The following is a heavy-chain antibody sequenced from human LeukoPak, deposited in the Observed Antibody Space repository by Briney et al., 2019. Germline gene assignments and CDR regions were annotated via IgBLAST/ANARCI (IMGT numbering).Heavy chain of an antibody. V-gene: IGHV4-59*08. CDR2: IYYSGST. Sequence: SETLSLICTVSGGSISNYYWTWIRQPPGKRLEWVGYIYYSGSTNYNPSLKSRVTISLDMSKNQFSLKLRSVTAADTAVYYCARRYCSTTSCSYFDYWGQGTLVTVSS. D-gene: IGHD2-2*01. J-gene: IGHJ4*02. CDR1: GGSISNYY. CDR3: ARRYCSTTSCSYFDY.